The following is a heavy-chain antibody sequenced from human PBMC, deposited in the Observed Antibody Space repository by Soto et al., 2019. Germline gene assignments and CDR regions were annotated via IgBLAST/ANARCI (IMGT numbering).Heavy chain of an antibody. J-gene: IGHJ6*02. CDR1: GFTFSSSG. D-gene: IGHD2-2*01. CDR2: ISYDGSNK. V-gene: IGHV3-30*18. Sequence: QVQLVESGGGVVQPGRSLRLSCAASGFTFSSSGMHWVRQTPGKGLEWVAVISYDGSNKYYADSVKGRFTISRDNSKNTLYLQMNSLRAEDTAVYYCAKDIGGYCSSTSCYWDYYYGMDVWGQGTTVTVSS. CDR3: AKDIGGYCSSTSCYWDYYYGMDV.